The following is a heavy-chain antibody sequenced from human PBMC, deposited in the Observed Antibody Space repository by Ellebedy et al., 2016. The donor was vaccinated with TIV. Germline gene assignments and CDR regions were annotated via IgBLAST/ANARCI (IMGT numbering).Heavy chain of an antibody. D-gene: IGHD4-11*01. CDR1: GFTFGRYR. V-gene: IGHV3-74*01. Sequence: GESLKISCVASGFTFGRYRMHWVHQTPGNKLVWVSRIKSDGSSTTYADSVKGRFTTSRDNARNTLYLQMNSLRGEDTAVYFCARDRGDYSISGPWGQGTLVTVSS. J-gene: IGHJ5*02. CDR2: IKSDGSST. CDR3: ARDRGDYSISGP.